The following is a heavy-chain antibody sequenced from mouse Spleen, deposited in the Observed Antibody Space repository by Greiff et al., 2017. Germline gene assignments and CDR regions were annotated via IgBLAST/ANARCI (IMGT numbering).Heavy chain of an antibody. Sequence: EVHLVESGGGLVKPGGSLKLSCAASGFTFSDYYMYWVRQTPEKRLEWVATISDGGSYTYYPDSVKGRFTISRDNAKNNLYLQMSSLKSEDTAMYYCAREDYGSSNYFDCWGQGTTLTVSS. CDR2: ISDGGSYT. CDR3: AREDYGSSNYFDC. J-gene: IGHJ2*01. D-gene: IGHD1-1*01. CDR1: GFTFSDYY. V-gene: IGHV5-4*02.